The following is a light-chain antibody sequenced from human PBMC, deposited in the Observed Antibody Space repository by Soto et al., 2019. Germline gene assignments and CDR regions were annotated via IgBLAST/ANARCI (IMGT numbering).Light chain of an antibody. J-gene: IGLJ1*01. V-gene: IGLV2-14*01. Sequence: QYVLTQPASVSGSPGQSITISCTGTSSDVGGYNFVPWYQQHPGKAPKLMIFDVRDRPSGVSNRFSGSKSGNTASLTISGLQAEDEADYYCSSYTSSSTYVFGAGTRSPS. CDR1: SSDVGGYNF. CDR2: DVR. CDR3: SSYTSSSTYV.